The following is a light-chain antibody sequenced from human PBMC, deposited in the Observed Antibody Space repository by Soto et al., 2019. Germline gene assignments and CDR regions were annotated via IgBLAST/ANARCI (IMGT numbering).Light chain of an antibody. CDR3: QKSGDRPPIT. Sequence: EIVMTQSPATLSVSPVERATLSYRASQSVSRNLAWYQQKPGQPHRLLIYNTSNRTTGIPDRFRGSGSGTDLTLTIRRLEPEDFAVYYCQKSGDRPPITFGQGKRREIK. V-gene: IGKV3-11*01. CDR2: NTS. CDR1: QSVSRN. J-gene: IGKJ5*01.